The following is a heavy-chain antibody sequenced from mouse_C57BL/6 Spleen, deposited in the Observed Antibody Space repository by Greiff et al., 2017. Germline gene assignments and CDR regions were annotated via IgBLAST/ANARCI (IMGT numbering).Heavy chain of an antibody. V-gene: IGHV1-64*01. J-gene: IGHJ2*01. CDR3: ATNWENYFDY. Sequence: VQLQQSGAELVKPGASVKLSCKASGYTFTSYWMHWVKQRPGQGLEWIGMIHPTSGSTNYNEKFKSKAKLTVDKSSSTAYMKLSSLTSEDSAVYYCATNWENYFDYWGQGTTLTVSS. CDR2: IHPTSGST. D-gene: IGHD4-1*01. CDR1: GYTFTSYW.